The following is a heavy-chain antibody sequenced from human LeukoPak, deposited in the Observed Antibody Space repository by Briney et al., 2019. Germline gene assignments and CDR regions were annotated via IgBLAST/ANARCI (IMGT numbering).Heavy chain of an antibody. J-gene: IGHJ5*02. CDR1: GGSFSGYY. Sequence: SETLSLTCAVCGGSFSGYYWSWIRQPPGKGLEWIGEINHSGSTNYNPSLKSRVTISVDTSKNQFSLKLSSVTAADTAVYYCARGSVTTDWFDPWGQGTLVTVSS. CDR3: ARGSVTTDWFDP. D-gene: IGHD4-17*01. V-gene: IGHV4-34*01. CDR2: INHSGST.